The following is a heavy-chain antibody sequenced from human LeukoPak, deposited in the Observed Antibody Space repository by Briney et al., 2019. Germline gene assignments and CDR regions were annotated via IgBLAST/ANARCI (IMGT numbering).Heavy chain of an antibody. Sequence: GGSLRLSCAASGFTFRNHGMHWVRQVPGKGLEWVAVIWHDGSNEYYADSVKGRFTVSRDNSKNTLNLEMDSLRAEDTAVYYCARDIASRRLDYWGQGTLVTVSS. CDR3: ARDIASRRLDY. J-gene: IGHJ4*02. D-gene: IGHD6-6*01. CDR2: IWHDGSNE. CDR1: GFTFRNHG. V-gene: IGHV3-33*01.